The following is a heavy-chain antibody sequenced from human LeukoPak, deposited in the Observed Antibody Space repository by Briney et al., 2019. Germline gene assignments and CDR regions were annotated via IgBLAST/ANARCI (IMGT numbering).Heavy chain of an antibody. CDR3: ARDSKQWLVPYYFDY. J-gene: IGHJ4*02. V-gene: IGHV3-48*02. D-gene: IGHD6-19*01. CDR1: GFTFGTYN. CDR2: ISSGGDTI. Sequence: GGSLRLSCAASGFTFGTYNMNWVRQAPGKGLEWVSCISSGGDTIYSADSVKGRFTISRDNAKNSLFLQMNSLRDEDTAVYFCARDSKQWLVPYYFDYWGQGTLVTVSS.